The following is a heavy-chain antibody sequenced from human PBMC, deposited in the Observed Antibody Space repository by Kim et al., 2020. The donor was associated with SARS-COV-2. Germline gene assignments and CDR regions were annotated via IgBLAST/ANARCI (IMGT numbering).Heavy chain of an antibody. CDR2: IRYSGNN. CDR3: ARRVRDKTTLHGLGLDV. D-gene: IGHD1-1*01. V-gene: IGHV4-34*01. Sequence: SETLSLTCAVYDGSFSDYYWSWIRQPPGEGLEWLGEIRYSGNNRSSPSFNSRLTMSVESSKNQFSLTLSSVTAADTAVYYCARRVRDKTTLHGLGLDVWGQGITVTVPS. J-gene: IGHJ6*02. CDR1: DGSFSDYY.